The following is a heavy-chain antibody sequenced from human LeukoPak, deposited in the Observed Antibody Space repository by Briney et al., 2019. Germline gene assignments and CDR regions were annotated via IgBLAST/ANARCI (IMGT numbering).Heavy chain of an antibody. CDR3: ARRGGNGDFDY. Sequence: PSETLSLTCAVPGYSISSGYYWGWIRQPPGKGLEWIGSIYHSGSTYYNPSLKSRVTISVDTSKNQFSLKLSSVTAADTAVYYCARRGGNGDFDYWGQGTLVTVSS. CDR1: GYSISSGYY. V-gene: IGHV4-38-2*01. D-gene: IGHD4-23*01. CDR2: IYHSGST. J-gene: IGHJ4*02.